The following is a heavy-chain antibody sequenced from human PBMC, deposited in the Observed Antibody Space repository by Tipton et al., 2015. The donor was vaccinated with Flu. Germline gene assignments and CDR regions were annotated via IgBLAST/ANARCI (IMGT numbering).Heavy chain of an antibody. CDR1: GFTFSSYS. Sequence: AASGFTFSSYSMNWVRQAPGKGLEWVSSISSSSSYIYYADSVKGRFTISRDNAKNSLYLQMNSLRAEDTAVYYCARALASYYYDSSGYPYWGQGTLVAVSS. D-gene: IGHD3-22*01. CDR2: ISSSSSYI. V-gene: IGHV3-21*01. J-gene: IGHJ4*02. CDR3: ARALASYYYDSSGYPY.